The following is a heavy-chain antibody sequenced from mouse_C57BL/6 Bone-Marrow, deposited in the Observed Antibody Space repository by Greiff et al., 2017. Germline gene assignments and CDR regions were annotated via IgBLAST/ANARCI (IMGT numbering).Heavy chain of an antibody. Sequence: EVQLQQSGPGLVKPSQSLSLTCSVTGYSITSGYYWNWIRQFPGNKLEWMGYISYDGSNNYNPSLKNRISITRDTSKNQVFLKLNSVTTEDTATYYCARQIYYYGSSYAMDYWGQGTSVTVSS. V-gene: IGHV3-6*01. CDR3: ARQIYYYGSSYAMDY. D-gene: IGHD1-1*01. CDR1: GYSITSGYY. CDR2: ISYDGSN. J-gene: IGHJ4*01.